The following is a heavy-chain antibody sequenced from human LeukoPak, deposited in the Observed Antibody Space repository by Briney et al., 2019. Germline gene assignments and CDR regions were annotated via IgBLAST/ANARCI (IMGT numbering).Heavy chain of an antibody. D-gene: IGHD4/OR15-4a*01. CDR3: ARLLANCLDI. CDR1: GYTFTGYY. Sequence: GASVKVSCKASGYTFTGYYMHWVRQAPGQGLEWMGWINPNSGGTNYAQKFQGRVTMTRNTSISTAYMELSSLRSGDTAMYYCARLLANCLDIWGQGTMVTVSS. J-gene: IGHJ3*02. V-gene: IGHV1-2*02. CDR2: INPNSGGT.